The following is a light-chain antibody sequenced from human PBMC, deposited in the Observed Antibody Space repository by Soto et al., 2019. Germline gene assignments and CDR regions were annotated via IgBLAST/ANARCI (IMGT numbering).Light chain of an antibody. J-gene: IGKJ3*01. Sequence: EIVLTQSPGTLSLSPGERATLSCRASQSVSSNYLAWYQQKPGQAPRLLIYGASYRATGIPDRFSGSGSGTDFTLTISRREPEDFAVYYFQQYGSSPFTFGPGTKVEIK. CDR3: QQYGSSPFT. CDR1: QSVSSNY. CDR2: GAS. V-gene: IGKV3-20*01.